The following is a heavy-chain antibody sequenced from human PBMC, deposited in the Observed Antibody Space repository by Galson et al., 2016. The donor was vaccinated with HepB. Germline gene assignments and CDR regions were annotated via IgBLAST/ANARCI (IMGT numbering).Heavy chain of an antibody. Sequence: SLRLSCAGSGFTFSRYNMNWVRQAPGKGLEWLADISISGSTVYYADSVKGRFTISRDNDKNSVYLQMDSLRDEDTAVYYCAREADFYDSTGYFPPLVYWGQGILVTVSS. J-gene: IGHJ4*02. D-gene: IGHD3-22*01. V-gene: IGHV3-48*03. CDR1: GFTFSRYN. CDR2: ISISGSTV. CDR3: AREADFYDSTGYFPPLVY.